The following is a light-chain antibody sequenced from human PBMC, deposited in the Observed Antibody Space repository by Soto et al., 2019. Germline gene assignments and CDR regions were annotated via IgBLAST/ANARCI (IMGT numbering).Light chain of an antibody. CDR3: QVWASTAEFFV. CDR1: KLGSKI. J-gene: IGLJ1*01. CDR2: DAT. V-gene: IGLV3-21*02. Sequence: SYELTQPPSVSVAPGQTARTTCGGDKLGSKIVHWYKQRPGQAPVAVVFDATDRPSGIPDRFSASRSGDTATLTISRVDAGDEADYFCQVWASTAEFFVFXSGTKVTVL.